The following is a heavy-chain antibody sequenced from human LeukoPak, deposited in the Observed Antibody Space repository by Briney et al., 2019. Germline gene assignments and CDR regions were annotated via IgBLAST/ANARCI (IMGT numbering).Heavy chain of an antibody. CDR3: ASYTLWYGDS. V-gene: IGHV3-21*06. J-gene: IGHJ4*02. D-gene: IGHD3-10*01. CDR2: ISIGSSPYT. CDR1: GFSFSKSS. Sequence: GGYLRLSCAASGFSFSKSSMLWFRQAPGKGLEWVSSISIGSSPYTYYADSLKGRFTISRDNAKNSVCLQMNSLRPEDTAVYYCASYTLWYGDSWGQGTLVTVSS.